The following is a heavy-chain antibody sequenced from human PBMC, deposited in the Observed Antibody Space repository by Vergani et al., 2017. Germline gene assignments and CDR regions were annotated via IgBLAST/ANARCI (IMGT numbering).Heavy chain of an antibody. Sequence: EVQLLESGGGLVQPGGSLRLSCAASGFTFSSYAMSWVRQAPGKGLEWVSAISGSGGSTYYADSVKGRFTISRDNSKNTLYLQMNSLRAEDAAVYYCAKVEGQRLAHFDYWGQGTLVTVSS. CDR2: ISGSGGST. J-gene: IGHJ4*02. CDR1: GFTFSSYA. CDR3: AKVEGQRLAHFDY. V-gene: IGHV3-23*01. D-gene: IGHD6-25*01.